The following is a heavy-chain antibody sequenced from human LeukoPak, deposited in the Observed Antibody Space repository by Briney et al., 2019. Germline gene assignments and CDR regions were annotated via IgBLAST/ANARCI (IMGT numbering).Heavy chain of an antibody. Sequence: PGGSLRLSCAASAFTFSSYDMHWVRQAPGKGLEWVAVISYDGSNKYYADSVKGRFTISRDTSKNTLYLQMNSLRAEDTAVYYCARGHDYYDTFEYWGQGTLVTVFS. CDR3: ARGHDYYDTFEY. J-gene: IGHJ4*02. D-gene: IGHD3-22*01. CDR2: ISYDGSNK. V-gene: IGHV3-30-3*01. CDR1: AFTFSSYD.